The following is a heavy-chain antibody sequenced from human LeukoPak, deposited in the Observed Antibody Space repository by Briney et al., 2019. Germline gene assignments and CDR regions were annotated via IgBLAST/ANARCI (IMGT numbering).Heavy chain of an antibody. J-gene: IGHJ5*02. CDR2: TYYSGTT. CDR3: ASRGSGWYWFDP. Sequence: LRLSCAASGFTFSSYEMNWVRQPPGKGLEWIGTTYYSGTTYYNPSLKSRLTISVDTSKNQFSLKLTSVTAADTAVYYCASRGSGWYWFDPWGQGKLVTVSS. D-gene: IGHD6-19*01. CDR1: GFTFSSYE. V-gene: IGHV4-59*04.